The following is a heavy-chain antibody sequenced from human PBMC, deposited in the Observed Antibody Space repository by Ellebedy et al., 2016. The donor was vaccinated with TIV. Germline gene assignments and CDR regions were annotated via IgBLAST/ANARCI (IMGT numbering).Heavy chain of an antibody. J-gene: IGHJ4*02. CDR1: GFTFSSYG. V-gene: IGHV3-30*03. CDR2: ISYDGSNE. CDR3: ARGMTNHYFDY. Sequence: GESLKISCAASGFTFSSYGMRWVRQAPGKGLEWVAIISYDGSNEVYADSVKGRFTISRDTSKNTRSLQLTSLRADDTDVYYCARGMTNHYFDYWGQGTLVTVSS. D-gene: IGHD4-11*01.